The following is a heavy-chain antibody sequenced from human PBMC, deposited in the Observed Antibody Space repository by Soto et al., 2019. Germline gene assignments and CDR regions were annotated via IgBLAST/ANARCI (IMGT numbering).Heavy chain of an antibody. D-gene: IGHD6-19*01. CDR3: AKDLGGGWYHYYYGMDV. Sequence: QVQLVESGGGVVQPGRSLRLSCAASGFTFSSYGMHWVRQAPGKGLEWVAVISYDGSNKYYADSVKGRFTISRVNSKNTLYLEMNGVRAEDTAVYYCAKDLGGGWYHYYYGMDVWGQGTTVTVSS. J-gene: IGHJ6*02. CDR1: GFTFSSYG. CDR2: ISYDGSNK. V-gene: IGHV3-30*18.